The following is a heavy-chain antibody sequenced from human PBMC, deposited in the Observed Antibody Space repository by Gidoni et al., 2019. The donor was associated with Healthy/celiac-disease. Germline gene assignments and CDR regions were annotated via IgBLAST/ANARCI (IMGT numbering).Heavy chain of an antibody. CDR3: AKRKGSENAFDI. J-gene: IGHJ3*02. CDR2: ISGSGGST. Sequence: EVQLLESGGGLVQPGGSLRLSCAASGFTFSSYAMRWVRQAPGKGLEWVSAISGSGGSTYYADSVKGRFTISRDNSKNTLYLQMNSLRAEDTAVYYCAKRKGSENAFDIWGQGTMVTVSS. D-gene: IGHD6-19*01. V-gene: IGHV3-23*01. CDR1: GFTFSSYA.